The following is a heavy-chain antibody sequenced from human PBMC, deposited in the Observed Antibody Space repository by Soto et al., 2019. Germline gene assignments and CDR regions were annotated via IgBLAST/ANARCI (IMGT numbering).Heavy chain of an antibody. D-gene: IGHD3-3*01. V-gene: IGHV4-38-2*01. Sequence: PSDTLSLTSVVAGYSISSGYYWAWIRQRPGKGLEGMGSIYHSASTYYNPTLKRRVTISVDTSKHQFSLKLSSVTAANTAVYYCAGTIFGVVKYFDYWGQGTLVTVSS. J-gene: IGHJ4*02. CDR2: IYHSAST. CDR3: AGTIFGVVKYFDY. CDR1: GYSISSGYY.